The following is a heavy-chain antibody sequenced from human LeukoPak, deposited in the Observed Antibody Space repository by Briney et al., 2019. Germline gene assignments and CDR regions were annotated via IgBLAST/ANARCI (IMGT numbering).Heavy chain of an antibody. CDR2: IFYSGST. D-gene: IGHD4-11*01. CDR1: GGSISTSNYY. CDR3: ARRGGKYSNYLHFDY. V-gene: IGHV4-39*07. Sequence: SETLSLTCTVSGGSISTSNYYWGWIRQPPGKGLEWIGNIFYSGSTNYNPSLKSRVTISVDTSKNQFSLKLSSVTAADTAVYYCARRGGKYSNYLHFDYWGQGTLVTVSS. J-gene: IGHJ4*02.